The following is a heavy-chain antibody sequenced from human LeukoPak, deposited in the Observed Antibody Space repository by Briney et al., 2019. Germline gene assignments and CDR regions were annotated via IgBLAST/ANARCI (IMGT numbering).Heavy chain of an antibody. V-gene: IGHV3-30-3*02. CDR2: ISYDGSNK. D-gene: IGHD2-15*01. CDR1: GFTFSSYA. CDR3: AKLGGTNSRDGMDV. Sequence: PGGSLRLSCAASGFTFSSYAMHWVRQAPGKGLEWVAVISYDGSNKYYADSVKGRFTISRDNSKNTLYLQMNSLRAEDTAVYYCAKLGGTNSRDGMDVWGQGTTVTVSS. J-gene: IGHJ6*02.